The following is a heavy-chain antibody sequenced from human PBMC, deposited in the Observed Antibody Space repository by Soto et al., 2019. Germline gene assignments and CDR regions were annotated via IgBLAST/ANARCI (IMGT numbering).Heavy chain of an antibody. CDR1: GYTSADFG. Sequence: QVQLMQSGTEVKKPGASVTASCKASGYTSADFGISWVRQSPGHGLEWMGWVSGNNGASNPAPKVQGRITMTLYTSTGVSYTALRTLRSADTAIYYCVRDQKYLRVNGNLFVSWGQGTLVSVSS. D-gene: IGHD2-2*01. CDR3: VRDQKYLRVNGNLFVS. V-gene: IGHV1-18*04. CDR2: VSGNNGAS. J-gene: IGHJ5*01.